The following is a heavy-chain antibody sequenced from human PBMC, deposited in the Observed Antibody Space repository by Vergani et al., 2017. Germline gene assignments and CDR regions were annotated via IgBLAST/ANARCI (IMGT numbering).Heavy chain of an antibody. J-gene: IGHJ4*02. Sequence: QVQLVQSGAEVKKPGASVKVSCKASGYTFTSYAMHWVRQAPGQRLEWMGWINAGNGNTKYYQKFQGRVTITRDNSASTAYMELSSLRSEDTAVYYCATETNEGYYFDYWGQGTLVTVSS. CDR1: GYTFTSYA. CDR3: ATETNEGYYFDY. V-gene: IGHV1-3*01. CDR2: INAGNGNT.